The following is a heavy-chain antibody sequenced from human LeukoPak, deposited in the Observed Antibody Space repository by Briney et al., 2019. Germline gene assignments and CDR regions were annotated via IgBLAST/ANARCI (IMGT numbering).Heavy chain of an antibody. CDR1: GFTFSSYA. Sequence: PRRSLRLSCSASGFTFSSYAIHWFRKAPGKGLERVAVISYDGSNKYYADSVKGRFTISRANPKHTLYLQMNSLRAEDTAVYYCARDSGYDYFDYWGQGTLATVSS. D-gene: IGHD5-12*01. J-gene: IGHJ4*02. CDR2: ISYDGSNK. CDR3: ARDSGYDYFDY. V-gene: IGHV3-30*04.